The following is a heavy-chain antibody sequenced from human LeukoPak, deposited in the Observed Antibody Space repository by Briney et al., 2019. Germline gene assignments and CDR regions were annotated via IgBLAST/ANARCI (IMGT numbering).Heavy chain of an antibody. Sequence: EASVKVSCKASGYTFTSYGISWVRQAPGQGLEWMGIINPSGGSTTYAQKFQGRVTMTRDTSTTTLYMELSSLRSEDTAVYYCARAYYHNSSDYYFPLDYWGQGTLVTVSS. V-gene: IGHV1-46*01. CDR3: ARAYYHNSSDYYFPLDY. D-gene: IGHD3-22*01. CDR1: GYTFTSYG. J-gene: IGHJ4*02. CDR2: INPSGGST.